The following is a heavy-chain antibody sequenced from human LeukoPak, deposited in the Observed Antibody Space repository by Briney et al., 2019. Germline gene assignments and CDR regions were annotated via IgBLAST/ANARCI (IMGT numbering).Heavy chain of an antibody. V-gene: IGHV4-30-2*01. D-gene: IGHD2-15*01. CDR2: IYHSGST. CDR3: ARVKVDGMDV. J-gene: IGHJ6*02. CDR1: GGPISSGGYS. Sequence: SETLSLTCAVSGGPISSGGYSWSWIRQPPGKGLEWIGYIYHSGSTYYNPSLKSRVTISVDRSKNQFSLKLSSVTAADTAVYYCARVKVDGMDVWGQGTTVTVSS.